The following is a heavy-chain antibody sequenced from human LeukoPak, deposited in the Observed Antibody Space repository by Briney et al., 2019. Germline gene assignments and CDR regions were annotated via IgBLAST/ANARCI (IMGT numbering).Heavy chain of an antibody. D-gene: IGHD3-16*01. J-gene: IGHJ6*03. CDR1: GGSFSGYY. CDR2: INHSGST. Sequence: SEALSLTCAVYGGSFSGYYWSWIRQPPGKGLEWIGEINHSGSTNYNPSLKSRVTISVDTSKNQFSLKLSSVTAADTAVYYCARHGPPRAGWGRKYYYMDVWGKGTTVTISS. V-gene: IGHV4-34*01. CDR3: ARHGPPRAGWGRKYYYMDV.